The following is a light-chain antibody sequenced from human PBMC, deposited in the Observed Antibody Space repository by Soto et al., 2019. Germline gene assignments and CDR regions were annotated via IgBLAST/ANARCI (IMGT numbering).Light chain of an antibody. CDR3: QQYGSSPYT. V-gene: IGKV3-20*01. CDR2: GAS. Sequence: EIVLTQSPGTLSLSSGERATLSCRASQSVSSNYLAWYQQKPGQAPRLLIYGASSRATGIPDRFSGSGSGTDFTLTIRRLEPEDFAVYYCQQYGSSPYTLGQGTKLEIK. J-gene: IGKJ2*01. CDR1: QSVSSNY.